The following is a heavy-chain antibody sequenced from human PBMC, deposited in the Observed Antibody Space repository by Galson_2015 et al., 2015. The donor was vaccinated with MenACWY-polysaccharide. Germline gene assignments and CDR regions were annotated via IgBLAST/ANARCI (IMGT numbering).Heavy chain of an antibody. CDR3: AKISEDLSWYSSGRKNQLGGVFDY. V-gene: IGHV3-48*01. D-gene: IGHD6-19*01. Sequence: GLEWVSYISSSSSTIYYADSVKGRFTISRDNAKNSLYLQMNSLRAEDTAVYYCAKISEDLSWYSSGRKNQLGGVFDYWGQGTLVTVSS. J-gene: IGHJ4*02. CDR2: ISSSSSTI.